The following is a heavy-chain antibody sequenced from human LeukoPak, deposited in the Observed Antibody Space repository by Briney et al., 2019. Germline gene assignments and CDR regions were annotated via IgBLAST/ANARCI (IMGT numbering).Heavy chain of an antibody. Sequence: GASVKVSCKASGYTFTSYDINWVRQATGQGLEWMGWINPNSGNTYYAQKFQGRGPITRNTSISTAYMELSSLRSEDTAESYCVRDSKARTTWITWGQGTLVTVSS. D-gene: IGHD1-7*01. V-gene: IGHV1-8*03. CDR3: VRDSKARTTWIT. CDR2: INPNSGNT. CDR1: GYTFTSYD. J-gene: IGHJ5*02.